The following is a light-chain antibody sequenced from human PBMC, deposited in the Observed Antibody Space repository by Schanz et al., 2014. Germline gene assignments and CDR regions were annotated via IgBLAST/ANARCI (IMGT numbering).Light chain of an antibody. CDR1: HSVRTN. CDR2: DAS. J-gene: IGKJ1*01. CDR3: QQYATSPST. Sequence: VVVTQSPGTLSVFPGERATLSCRASHSVRTNLAWYQQKPGQPPRLLIFDASTRASGVPLRFSGSGSGTDFTLTISRLEPEDFAVYYCQQYATSPSTFGQGTKVEV. V-gene: IGKV3-20*01.